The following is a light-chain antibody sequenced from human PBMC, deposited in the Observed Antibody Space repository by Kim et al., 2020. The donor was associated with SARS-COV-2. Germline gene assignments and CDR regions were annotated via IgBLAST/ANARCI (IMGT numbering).Light chain of an antibody. CDR3: QQYYSTPHS. Sequence: RAHLYCKSSQTVLYNSNNKNYLAWYQQKPGQAPKLLIYWASIRESGVSDRLSGSGSETDFTLTISSLQAEDVTVYYCQQYYSTPHSFGQGTKLEI. J-gene: IGKJ2*03. V-gene: IGKV4-1*01. CDR1: QTVLYNSNNKNY. CDR2: WAS.